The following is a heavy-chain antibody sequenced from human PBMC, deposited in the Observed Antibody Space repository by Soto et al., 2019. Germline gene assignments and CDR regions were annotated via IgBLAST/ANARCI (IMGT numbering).Heavy chain of an antibody. J-gene: IGHJ5*02. CDR2: IYYSGST. D-gene: IGHD2-15*01. CDR3: ARGSGYP. V-gene: IGHV4-59*08. CDR1: GGSISSYY. Sequence: SETLSLTCTVSGGSISSYYWSWIRQPPGKGLEWIGYIYYSGSTSYNPSLQSRVSISIDRSEKQFSLKLSSVTPADTAVYYCARGSGYPWGQGTLVTVSS.